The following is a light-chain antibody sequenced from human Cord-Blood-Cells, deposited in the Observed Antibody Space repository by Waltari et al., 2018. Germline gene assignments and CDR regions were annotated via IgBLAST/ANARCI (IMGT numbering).Light chain of an antibody. CDR1: SSDVGSYNL. CDR3: CSYAGSSTFG. V-gene: IGLV2-23*03. CDR2: EGS. J-gene: IGLJ1*01. Sequence: QSALTQPASVSGSPGQSITISCTGTSSDVGSYNLVSWYQQHPGKAPKLMIYEGSKRPSGVSNRFPGSKSGNTASLTISGLQAEDEADYYGCSYAGSSTFGFGTGTKVTVL.